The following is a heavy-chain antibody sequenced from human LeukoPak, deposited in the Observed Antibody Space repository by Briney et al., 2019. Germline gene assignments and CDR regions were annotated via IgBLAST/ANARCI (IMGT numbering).Heavy chain of an antibody. CDR2: INPNSGGT. D-gene: IGHD2-2*01. CDR1: GYTFTGYY. V-gene: IGHV1-2*02. CDR3: ARGRGYCSSTSCYFHAPGVLDY. Sequence: GASVKVSCKVSGYTFTGYYMHWVRQAPGQGLEWMGWINPNSGGTNYAQKFQGRVTMTRDTSISTAYMELSRLRSDDTAVYYCARGRGYCSSTSCYFHAPGVLDYWGQGTLVTVSS. J-gene: IGHJ4*02.